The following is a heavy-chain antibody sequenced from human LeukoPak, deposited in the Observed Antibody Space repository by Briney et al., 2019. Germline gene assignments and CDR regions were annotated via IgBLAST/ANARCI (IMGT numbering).Heavy chain of an antibody. V-gene: IGHV4-34*01. Sequence: SETLSLTCAVYGGSFSGYYWSWIRQPPGKGLEWIGEINHSGGTNYNPSLKSRVTISVDTSKNQFSLELSSVTAADTAVYYCARRPPRDRYYDSSGSLDYWGQGTLVTVSS. J-gene: IGHJ4*02. CDR2: INHSGGT. D-gene: IGHD3-22*01. CDR1: GGSFSGYY. CDR3: ARRPPRDRYYDSSGSLDY.